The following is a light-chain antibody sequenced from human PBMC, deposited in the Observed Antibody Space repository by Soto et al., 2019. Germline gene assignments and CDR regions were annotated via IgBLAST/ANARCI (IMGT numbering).Light chain of an antibody. Sequence: QSVLTQPASVSGSPGQSITISCTGTSSDVGGYDYVSWYQQYPGRAPKLMIFEVSNRPSGISNRFSGSKSGNTASLTISGLQAEDEADYYCSSFTSSSTQVLGGGTQLTVL. CDR2: EVS. V-gene: IGLV2-14*01. CDR3: SSFTSSSTQV. CDR1: SSDVGGYDY. J-gene: IGLJ3*02.